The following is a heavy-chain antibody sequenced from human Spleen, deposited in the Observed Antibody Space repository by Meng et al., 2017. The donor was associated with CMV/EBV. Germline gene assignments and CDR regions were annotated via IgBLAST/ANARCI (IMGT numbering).Heavy chain of an antibody. CDR1: GGSISSSSYY. J-gene: IGHJ3*02. CDR3: ARVYYTVTTVHYAFDI. D-gene: IGHD4-17*01. Sequence: SETLSLTCTVSGGSISSSSYYWGWIRQPPGKGLEWIGSIYYSGSTYYNPSLKSRVTISVDTSKNQFSLKLSSVTAADTAVYYCARVYYTVTTVHYAFDIWGQGTMVTVSS. V-gene: IGHV4-39*07. CDR2: IYYSGST.